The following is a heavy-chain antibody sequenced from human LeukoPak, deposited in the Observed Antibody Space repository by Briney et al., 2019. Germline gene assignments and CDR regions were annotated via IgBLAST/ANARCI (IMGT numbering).Heavy chain of an antibody. Sequence: GGSLRLSCAASGFTFSSYEMNWVRQAPGKGLEWVSYISSSGSTMYYADSVKGRFTISRDNDKNSLYLQMNSLRAEDTAVYYCARADSSGYSFDYWAREPWSPSPQ. CDR3: ARADSSGYSFDY. D-gene: IGHD3-22*01. CDR2: ISSSGSTM. V-gene: IGHV3-48*03. J-gene: IGHJ4*02. CDR1: GFTFSSYE.